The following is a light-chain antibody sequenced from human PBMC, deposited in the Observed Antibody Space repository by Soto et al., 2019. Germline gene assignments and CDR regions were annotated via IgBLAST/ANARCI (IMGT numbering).Light chain of an antibody. J-gene: IGKJ1*01. CDR3: QQYGSSPWT. CDR2: WAS. CDR1: QSVLYSSNNKNY. V-gene: IGKV4-1*01. Sequence: DIVMTQSPDSLAVSLGERATINCKSSQSVLYSSNNKNYLAWYQQKPGHPPKLLIYWASTRESGVPDRFSGSGSGTDFTLTISRLEPEDFAVYYCQQYGSSPWTFGQGTKVDIK.